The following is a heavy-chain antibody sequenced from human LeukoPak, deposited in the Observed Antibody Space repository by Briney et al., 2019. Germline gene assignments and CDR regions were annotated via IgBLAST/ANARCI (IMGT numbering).Heavy chain of an antibody. D-gene: IGHD2-2*01. CDR3: ERGRSTVPAGISY. CDR2: IWYDGSNK. CDR1: GFTFSSYG. V-gene: IGHV3-33*01. J-gene: IGHJ4*02. Sequence: GRSLRLSCAASGFTFSSYGMHWVRQAPGKGLEFVAVIWYDGSNKYYADSVKGRFTISRDNSKNTLYLQMNSLRAEETDVYYCERGRSTVPAGISYWGQGTLVTVSS.